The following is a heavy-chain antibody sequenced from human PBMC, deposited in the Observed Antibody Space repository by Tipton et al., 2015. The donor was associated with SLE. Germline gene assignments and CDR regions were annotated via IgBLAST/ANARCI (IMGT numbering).Heavy chain of an antibody. V-gene: IGHV4-38-2*02. J-gene: IGHJ4*02. Sequence: TLSLTCAVSGYSISSGYYWGWIRQPPGKGLEWIGSIYHSGRTYYNPSLKSRVTISVDTSKNQFSLKLSSVTAADTAVYYCARELDSPSALWGQGTLVTVSS. CDR3: ARELDSPSAL. CDR2: IYHSGRT. D-gene: IGHD3-22*01. CDR1: GYSISSGYY.